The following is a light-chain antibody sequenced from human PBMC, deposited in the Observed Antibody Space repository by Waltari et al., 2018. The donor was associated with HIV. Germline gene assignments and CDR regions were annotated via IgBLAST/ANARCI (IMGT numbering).Light chain of an antibody. V-gene: IGLV1-40*01. Sequence: QSVLTQPPSVSGAPGQRVTLSGTGHSSNIGAGFDFQWYQQLPETAPKLLIYGDTKRPSGVPDRCSGSKSGTSASLAITGLQAEDEADYYCQSYDSGLSVVFGGGTKLTVL. CDR1: SSNIGAGFD. CDR3: QSYDSGLSVV. J-gene: IGLJ3*02. CDR2: GDT.